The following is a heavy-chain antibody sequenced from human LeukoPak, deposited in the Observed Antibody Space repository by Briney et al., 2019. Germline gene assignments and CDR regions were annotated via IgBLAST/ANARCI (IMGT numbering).Heavy chain of an antibody. Sequence: SETLSLTCAVYGGSFSGYYWSWIRQPPGKGLEWIGEINHSGSTYYNPSLKSRVTISVDTSKNQFSLKLSSVTAADTAVYYCARESEEFDYWGQGTLVTVSS. CDR1: GGSFSGYY. J-gene: IGHJ4*02. CDR2: INHSGST. CDR3: ARESEEFDY. V-gene: IGHV4-34*09.